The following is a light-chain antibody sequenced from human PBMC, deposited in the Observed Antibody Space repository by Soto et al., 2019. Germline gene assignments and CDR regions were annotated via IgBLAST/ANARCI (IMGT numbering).Light chain of an antibody. CDR2: DAS. CDR3: QQYDNLPYT. V-gene: IGKV1-33*01. Sequence: DIQMTQSPSSLSASVGDRVTITCQASQDISNYLNWYQQKPGKATKLLIYDASNLETGVPSRFSGSGSGTDFTFTISSLQPEDIATYYCQQYDNLPYTFGQGNKLEI. CDR1: QDISNY. J-gene: IGKJ2*01.